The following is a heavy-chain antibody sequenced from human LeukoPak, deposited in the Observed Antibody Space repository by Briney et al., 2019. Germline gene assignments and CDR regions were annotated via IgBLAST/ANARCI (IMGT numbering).Heavy chain of an antibody. D-gene: IGHD2/OR15-2a*01. CDR1: GGSFSGYY. J-gene: IGHJ6*03. Sequence: SETLSLTCAVYGGSFSGYYWSWIRQPPGKGLEWIGEINHSGSTNYNPSLKSRVTISVDTSKNQFSLKLSSVTAADTAVYYCARSFLYYYYMDVWGKGTTVTVSS. V-gene: IGHV4-34*01. CDR2: INHSGST. CDR3: ARSFLYYYYMDV.